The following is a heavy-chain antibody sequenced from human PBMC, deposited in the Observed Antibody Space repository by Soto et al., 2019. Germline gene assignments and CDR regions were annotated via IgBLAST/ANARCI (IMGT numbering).Heavy chain of an antibody. CDR2: IYHSGNT. D-gene: IGHD3-3*01. CDR1: GDSITASNW. V-gene: IGHV4-4*02. J-gene: IGHJ4*02. CDR3: ARGVGVVAADYFDS. Sequence: PSETLSLTCVVSGDSITASNWWTWVRQSPGKGLEWIGEIYHSGNTNYKSSLKSRVIMSVDKSKNHFSLKLNSVTAADTAVYFCARGVGVVAADYFDSWGQGTLVTVSS.